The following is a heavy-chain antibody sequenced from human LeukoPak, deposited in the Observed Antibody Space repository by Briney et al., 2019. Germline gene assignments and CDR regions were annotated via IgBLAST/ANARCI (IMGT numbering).Heavy chain of an antibody. V-gene: IGHV3-48*01. CDR3: AELGITMIGGV. D-gene: IGHD3-10*02. J-gene: IGHJ6*03. Sequence: GGFLRLSCTASGFTFSKYWMSWVRRAPGKGLEWVSYISSLSGTIYYADSVKGRFTISRDNSKNTLYLQMNSLRAEDTAVYYCAELGITMIGGVWGKGTTVTISS. CDR1: GFTFSKYW. CDR2: ISSLSGTI.